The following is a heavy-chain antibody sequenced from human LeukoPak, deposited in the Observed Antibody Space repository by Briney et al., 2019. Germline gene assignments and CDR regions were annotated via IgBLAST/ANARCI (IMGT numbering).Heavy chain of an antibody. CDR2: INHSGST. Sequence: PSETLSLTCAVYGGSFSGYYWSWIRQPPGKGLEWIGEINHSGSTNYNPSLKSRVTISVDTSKNQFSLKLSSVTAADTAVYYCARGEYSSSWYPYYYYYMDVWGKGTTVTVSS. V-gene: IGHV4-34*01. CDR1: GGSFSGYY. J-gene: IGHJ6*03. D-gene: IGHD6-13*01. CDR3: ARGEYSSSWYPYYYYYMDV.